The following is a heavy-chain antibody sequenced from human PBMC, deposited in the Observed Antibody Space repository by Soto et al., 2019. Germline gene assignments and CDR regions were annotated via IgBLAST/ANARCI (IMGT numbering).Heavy chain of an antibody. CDR2: IYYSGST. D-gene: IGHD3-3*01. J-gene: IGHJ6*02. CDR1: GGSISSGDYY. Sequence: SETLSLTCTVSGGSISSGDYYWSWIRQPPGKGLEWIGYIYYSGSTYYNPSLKSRVTISVDTSKNQFSLKLSSVTAADTAVYYCARDKRISIFGVVIEGDPTDYYGMDVWGQGTTVTVSS. CDR3: ARDKRISIFGVVIEGDPTDYYGMDV. V-gene: IGHV4-30-4*01.